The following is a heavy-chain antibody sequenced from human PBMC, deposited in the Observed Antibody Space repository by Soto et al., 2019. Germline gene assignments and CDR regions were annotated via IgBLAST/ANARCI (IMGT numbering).Heavy chain of an antibody. J-gene: IGHJ4*02. D-gene: IGHD6-19*01. CDR2: IYYSGST. CDR3: AREVAVAGHFDY. V-gene: IGHV4-61*01. CDR1: GGSVSSGSYY. Sequence: PSETLSLACTVSGGSVSSGSYYWSWIRQPPGKGLEWIGYIYYSGSTNYNPSLKSRVTISVDTSKNQFSLKLSSVTAADTAVYYCAREVAVAGHFDYWGQGTLVTVSS.